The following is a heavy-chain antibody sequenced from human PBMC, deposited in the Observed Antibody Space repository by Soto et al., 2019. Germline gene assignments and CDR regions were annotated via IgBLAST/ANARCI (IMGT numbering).Heavy chain of an antibody. Sequence: SLRLSCAASGFTFSSYAMSWVRQAPGKGLEWVSAISGSGGSTYYADSVKGRFTISRDNSKNTLYLQMNSLRAEDTAVYYCAIRIDRTGTTVSWGQGTLVTVSS. V-gene: IGHV3-23*01. D-gene: IGHD1-7*01. CDR1: GFTFSSYA. CDR3: AIRIDRTGTTVS. J-gene: IGHJ5*02. CDR2: ISGSGGST.